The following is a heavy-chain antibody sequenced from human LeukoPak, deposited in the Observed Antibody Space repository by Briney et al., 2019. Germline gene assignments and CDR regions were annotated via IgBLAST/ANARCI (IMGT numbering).Heavy chain of an antibody. CDR1: GDSISSYF. D-gene: IGHD6-19*01. CDR3: ARIDRAVAGTIDY. CDR2: IYYSGST. J-gene: IGHJ4*02. V-gene: IGHV4-59*08. Sequence: SETLSLTCSVSGDSISSYFWSWIRQPPGKGLEWIGYIYYSGSTNYNPSLKSRVTMSVDTSKNQFSLKLSSVTAADTAVYYCARIDRAVAGTIDYWGQGTLVTVPS.